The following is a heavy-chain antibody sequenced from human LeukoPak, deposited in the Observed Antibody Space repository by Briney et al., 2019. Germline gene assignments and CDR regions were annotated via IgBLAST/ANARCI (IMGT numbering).Heavy chain of an antibody. CDR2: IIPILGIA. CDR3: ALIGYSSSWYLDGDY. CDR1: GGTFSSYT. Sequence: PGFSVKVSCKASGGTFSSYTISWVRQAPGQGLEWMGRIIPILGIANYAQKFQGRVTITADKSTSTAYMELSSLRSEDTAVYYCALIGYSSSWYLDGDYWGQGTLVTVSS. D-gene: IGHD6-13*01. J-gene: IGHJ4*02. V-gene: IGHV1-69*02.